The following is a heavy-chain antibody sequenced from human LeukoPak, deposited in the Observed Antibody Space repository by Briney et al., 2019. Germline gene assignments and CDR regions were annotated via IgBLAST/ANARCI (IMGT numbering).Heavy chain of an antibody. CDR3: ARHGSIVGASFQR. V-gene: IGHV4-59*08. CDR1: VGSIRSYY. Sequence: SVTLTLTCTVSVGSIRSYYWSWIPQPPGKGLEWIRYISYSGSTDYSPSLKSRVTISVDTSKNQFSLRLSSVTAADTAVYYCARHGSIVGASFQRWGQGTLVTVSS. D-gene: IGHD1-26*01. J-gene: IGHJ1*01. CDR2: ISYSGST.